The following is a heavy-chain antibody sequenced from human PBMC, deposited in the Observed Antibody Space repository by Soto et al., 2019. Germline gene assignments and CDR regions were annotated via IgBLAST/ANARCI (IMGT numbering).Heavy chain of an antibody. CDR3: DRDRGYSAFDM. Sequence: SETLSLTCAVSGGSISSGGYSWNWIRQPPGKGLEWIGYIYHSGSTYYNPSLKSRVTISIDRSKSQFSLKLSSVTAADTAVYYCDRDRGYSAFDMWGQGTMVTVS. CDR1: GGSISSGGYS. D-gene: IGHD3-10*01. J-gene: IGHJ3*02. CDR2: IYHSGST. V-gene: IGHV4-30-2*01.